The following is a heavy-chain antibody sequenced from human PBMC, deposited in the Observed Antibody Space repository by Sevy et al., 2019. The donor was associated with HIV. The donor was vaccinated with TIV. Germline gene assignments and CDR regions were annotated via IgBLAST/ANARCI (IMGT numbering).Heavy chain of an antibody. V-gene: IGHV3-9*03. Sequence: GGSLRLSCPASGFTFHDYGMHWVRQTPGKGLEWVSGISWISVNIGYADSVEGRFTISRDNAKNALYLQMYSLRAEDMAFYYCVKDIGSGVGASIGSDSWGQGTLVTVSS. CDR3: VKDIGSGVGASIGSDS. D-gene: IGHD1-26*01. CDR1: GFTFHDYG. J-gene: IGHJ4*02. CDR2: ISWISVNI.